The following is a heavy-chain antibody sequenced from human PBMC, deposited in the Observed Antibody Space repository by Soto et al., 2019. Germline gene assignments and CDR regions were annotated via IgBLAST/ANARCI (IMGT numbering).Heavy chain of an antibody. CDR3: ARFDLRITIFGVVIPHGDYYYGMDV. CDR1: GYTFTSYD. CDR2: MNPNSGNT. D-gene: IGHD3-3*01. V-gene: IGHV1-8*01. Sequence: ASVKVSCKASGYTFTSYDINWVRQATGQGLEWMGWMNPNSGNTGYAQKFQGRVTMTRNTSISTAYMELSSLRSEDTAVYYCARFDLRITIFGVVIPHGDYYYGMDVWGQGTTVPVSS. J-gene: IGHJ6*02.